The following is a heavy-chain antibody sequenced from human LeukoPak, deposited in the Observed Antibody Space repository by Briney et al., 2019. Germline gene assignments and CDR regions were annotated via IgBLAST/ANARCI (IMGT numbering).Heavy chain of an antibody. CDR3: AKDPDCGGDCWGEYYFDY. Sequence: RPGGSLRLSCAASGFTFSSYAMSWVRQAPGKGLEWVSAISGSRGSTYYADSVKGRFTISRDNSKNTLYLQMNSLRAEDTAVYYCAKDPDCGGDCWGEYYFDYWGQGTLVTVSS. CDR1: GFTFSSYA. J-gene: IGHJ4*02. CDR2: ISGSRGST. D-gene: IGHD2-21*02. V-gene: IGHV3-23*01.